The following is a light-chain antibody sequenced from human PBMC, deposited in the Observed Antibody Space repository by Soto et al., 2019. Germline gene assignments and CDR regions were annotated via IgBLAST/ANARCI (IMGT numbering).Light chain of an antibody. V-gene: IGLV2-14*01. CDR1: SSDVGAYDY. Sequence: QSALTQPASVSGSPGQSITISCSGTSSDVGAYDYVSWYQQHPGKAPKLMIYDVTTRPSGVSNRFSGSKSGNTASLTISGLQAEDEADYYCSSYTRSSTLVFGGGTKLTVL. CDR2: DVT. CDR3: SSYTRSSTLV. J-gene: IGLJ2*01.